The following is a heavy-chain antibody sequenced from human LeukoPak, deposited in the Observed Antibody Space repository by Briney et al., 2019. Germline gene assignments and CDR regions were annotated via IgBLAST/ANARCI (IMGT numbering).Heavy chain of an antibody. V-gene: IGHV3-11*05. Sequence: WGSLRLSCAASGFTFSDSYMSWIGQAAGKGLEWVSYISSTSSHTNYADSVKGRFTISRDNTKKSLYLQMNSLRAEDTAVYYCARGWARWFDHWGQGTLVTVSS. D-gene: IGHD5-24*01. CDR1: GFTFSDSY. CDR3: ARGWARWFDH. J-gene: IGHJ5*02. CDR2: ISSTSSHT.